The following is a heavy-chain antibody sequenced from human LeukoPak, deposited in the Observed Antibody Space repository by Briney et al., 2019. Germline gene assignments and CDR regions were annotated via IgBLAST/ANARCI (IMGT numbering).Heavy chain of an antibody. CDR2: ISSSSSTI. V-gene: IGHV3-48*01. Sequence: GGSLRLSCAASGFTFSSYSMNWVRQAPGKGLEWVSYISSSSSTIYYADSVKGRFTISRDNAKNSLYLQMNSLRAEDTAVYYCAKDRFGVVMTFDYWGQGTLVTVSS. CDR1: GFTFSSYS. D-gene: IGHD3-3*01. J-gene: IGHJ4*02. CDR3: AKDRFGVVMTFDY.